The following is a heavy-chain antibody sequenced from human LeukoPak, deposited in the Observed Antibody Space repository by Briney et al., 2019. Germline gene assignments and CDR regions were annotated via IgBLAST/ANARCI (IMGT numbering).Heavy chain of an antibody. CDR2: IYTSGST. Sequence: PSETLSLTCTVSGGSISSGSYYWSWIRQPAGKGLEWIGRIYTSGSTNYNPSLKSRVTMSVDTSKNQFSLKLSSVTAADTAVYYCARSYSGDYDYYYYYYYMDVWGKGTTVTISS. CDR1: GGSISSGSYY. CDR3: ARSYSGDYDYYYYYYYMDV. J-gene: IGHJ6*03. V-gene: IGHV4-61*02. D-gene: IGHD5-12*01.